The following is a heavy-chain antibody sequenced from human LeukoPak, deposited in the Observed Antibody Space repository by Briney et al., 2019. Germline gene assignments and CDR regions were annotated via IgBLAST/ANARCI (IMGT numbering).Heavy chain of an antibody. CDR2: IYHSGST. V-gene: IGHV4-4*02. D-gene: IGHD3-22*01. Sequence: SETLSLTCAVSGGSISSSNGWGWVRQPPGQGLEWIGEIYHSGSTNYNPSLKRRVTISVDKSKNQFSLKLSSVTAADTAVYYCARSPYYYDSSGYGYWGQGTLVTVSS. CDR3: ARSPYYYDSSGYGY. J-gene: IGHJ4*02. CDR1: GGSISSSNG.